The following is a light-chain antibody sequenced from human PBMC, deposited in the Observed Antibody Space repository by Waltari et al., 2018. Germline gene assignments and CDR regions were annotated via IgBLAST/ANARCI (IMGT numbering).Light chain of an antibody. CDR1: SRDGGVYNY. Sequence: SALTQPASVSGSPGQSITISCTGTSRDGGVYNYVSWYHQHPGNAPTLMIYDVSKRPSGVSNRFSGSKSGNTASLTISGLQAEDEADYYCSSYTSSSTYVFGTGTKVTVL. CDR3: SSYTSSSTYV. V-gene: IGLV2-14*01. J-gene: IGLJ1*01. CDR2: DVS.